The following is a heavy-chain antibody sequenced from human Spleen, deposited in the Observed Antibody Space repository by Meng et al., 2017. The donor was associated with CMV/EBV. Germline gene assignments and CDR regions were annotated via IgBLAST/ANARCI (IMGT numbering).Heavy chain of an antibody. CDR2: IYGDGRSR. CDR3: AKDHGRKYGSGSYYYY. CDR1: GCTFSSYV. Sequence: SGCTFSSYVRTWVRQAPGKGLEWVSVIYGDGRSRYYADSVKGRFTISRDNSKDTLYLQMSSLRPEDTAVYYCAKDHGRKYGSGSYYYYWGQGTLVTVSS. V-gene: IGHV3-23*03. D-gene: IGHD3-10*01. J-gene: IGHJ4*02.